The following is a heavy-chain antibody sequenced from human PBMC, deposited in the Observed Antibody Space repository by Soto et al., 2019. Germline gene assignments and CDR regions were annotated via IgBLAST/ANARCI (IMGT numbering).Heavy chain of an antibody. CDR3: ARGDWLDP. CDR2: INHKGNS. V-gene: IGHV4-34*01. J-gene: IGHJ5*02. Sequence: SETLSPTCAVDNGSFSGYFWSWSRQLTGKRMDWIGEINHKGNSNCNPSLKSRVTISTDTPKNQFSLKMTTVPDADTDVYSCARGDWLDPWGQGTLVTVSS. CDR1: NGSFSGYF.